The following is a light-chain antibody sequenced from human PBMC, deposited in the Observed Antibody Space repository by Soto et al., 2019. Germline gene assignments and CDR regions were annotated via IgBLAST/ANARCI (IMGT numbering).Light chain of an antibody. J-gene: IGKJ1*01. CDR2: DAS. V-gene: IGKV3-20*01. Sequence: IVMTQSPSTLSVSPGERATLSCRASQSIRNDLAWYQQKSGQGPRLLIYDASSRATGIPDRISGSGSGTDFTLTISRLEPEDFAVYYCQQYGSPPQTFGQGTKVDIK. CDR1: QSIRND. CDR3: QQYGSPPQT.